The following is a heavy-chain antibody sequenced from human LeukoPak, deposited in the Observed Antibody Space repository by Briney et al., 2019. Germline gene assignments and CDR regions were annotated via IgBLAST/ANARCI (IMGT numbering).Heavy chain of an antibody. CDR2: FSGSGGST. D-gene: IGHD3-22*01. CDR1: GFTFSCYA. CDR3: AKERLRHYYDSSGPY. J-gene: IGHJ4*02. V-gene: IGHV3-23*01. Sequence: QPGGSLSLSCAASGFTFSCYARSWVHMAPGKGLEWVSVFSGSGGSTYYADSVKGRFTISRDNSKNTLYLQMNSLRAEDTAVYYCAKERLRHYYDSSGPYWSQGTLVTVSS.